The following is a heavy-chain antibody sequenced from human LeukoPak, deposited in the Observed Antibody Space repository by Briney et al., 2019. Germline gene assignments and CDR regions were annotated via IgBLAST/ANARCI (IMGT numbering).Heavy chain of an antibody. V-gene: IGHV4-34*01. CDR3: ARERHNDILTGYYLNSFDY. CDR2: INRSGST. CDR1: GGSFSGYY. J-gene: IGHJ4*02. Sequence: SETLSLTCAVYGGSFSGYYWSWIRQPPGKGLEWIGEINRSGSTNYNPSLKSRVTISVDTSKNQFSLKLSSVTAADTAVYYCARERHNDILTGYYLNSFDYWGQGTLVTVSS. D-gene: IGHD3-9*01.